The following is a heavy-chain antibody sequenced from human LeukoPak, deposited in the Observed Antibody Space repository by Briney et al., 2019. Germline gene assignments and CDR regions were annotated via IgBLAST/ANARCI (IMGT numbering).Heavy chain of an antibody. CDR1: GFSFSSYA. CDR3: AKDICYEDYAFDI. CDR2: LNGRGAAT. Sequence: GGSLRLSCAASGFSFSSYAMSWVRQAPGKGLEWVSSLNGRGAATFYADSVKGRFTISRDNSENKLFLQMNSLRVDDTALYYCAKDICYEDYAFDIWGQGTMVTVSS. D-gene: IGHD2-2*01. J-gene: IGHJ3*02. V-gene: IGHV3-23*01.